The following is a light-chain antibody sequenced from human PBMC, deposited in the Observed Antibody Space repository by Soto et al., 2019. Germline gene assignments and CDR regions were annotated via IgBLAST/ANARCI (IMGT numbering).Light chain of an antibody. J-gene: IGKJ1*01. V-gene: IGKV1-5*03. CDR2: KAS. Sequence: QVTQSHTTLSASVGYIVTIPCRARQTLSSWLAWYQQKPGKAPKLLIYKASTLKSGVPSRFSGSGSGTEFTLTISSLQPDDFATYYCQHYNSYSEAVGQGGKVDIK. CDR1: QTLSSW. CDR3: QHYNSYSEA.